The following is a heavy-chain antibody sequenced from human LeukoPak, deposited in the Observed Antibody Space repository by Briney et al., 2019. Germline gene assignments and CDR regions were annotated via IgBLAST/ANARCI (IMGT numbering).Heavy chain of an antibody. CDR2: ITGSGGNT. CDR3: AKWGDYDVLTGYYVSDY. Sequence: PSGASLRLSCAASGFTFSNYAMSWVRQAPGKGLEWVSAITGSGGNTYYADSVKGRFTISRDNSKNTVFLQMNSLRAEDTAVYYCAKWGDYDVLTGYYVSDYWGQGTLVTVSS. CDR1: GFTFSNYA. J-gene: IGHJ4*02. V-gene: IGHV3-23*01. D-gene: IGHD3-9*01.